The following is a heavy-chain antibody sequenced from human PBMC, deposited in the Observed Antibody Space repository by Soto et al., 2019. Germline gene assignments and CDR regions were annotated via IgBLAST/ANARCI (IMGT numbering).Heavy chain of an antibody. D-gene: IGHD6-6*01. CDR2: INPKSGGT. V-gene: IGHV1-2*02. Sequence: QVQLVQSGAEVKKPGASVKVSCKASGYTFTEYYMLWVRQAPGQGLEWMGWINPKSGGTNYAQKFQARVTMTRDTSFRTAYMELIRLRFHDTAVYYCARVSPFGSSSGWFDPWGQGTLVTVSS. CDR3: ARVSPFGSSSGWFDP. J-gene: IGHJ5*02. CDR1: GYTFTEYY.